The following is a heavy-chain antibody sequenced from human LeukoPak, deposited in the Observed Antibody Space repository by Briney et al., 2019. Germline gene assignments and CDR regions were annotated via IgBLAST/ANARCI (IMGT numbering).Heavy chain of an antibody. CDR3: ARGPTYQPIDY. V-gene: IGHV4-39*02. CDR2: IHYSETT. D-gene: IGHD2-2*01. CDR1: GGSLSISNYY. J-gene: IGHJ4*02. Sequence: SETLSLTCTVSGGSLSISNYYWGWIRQPPGRGLEWIASIHYSETTYYNPSLKSRVTISVDTSKNHFSLKLSSVTAADTAVYYCARGPTYQPIDYWGQGTLVTVSS.